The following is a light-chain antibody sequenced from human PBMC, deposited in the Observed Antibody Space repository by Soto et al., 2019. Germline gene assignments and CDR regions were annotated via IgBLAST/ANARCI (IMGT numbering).Light chain of an antibody. CDR3: QQRSNWWT. V-gene: IGKV3-11*01. J-gene: IGKJ1*01. CDR1: QSVSSY. CDR2: DAS. Sequence: EIVLTQSPGTLSLSPGERATLSCRASQSVSSYLAWYQQKPGQAPRLLIYDASNRATGIPARFSGSGSGTDFTLTISSLEAEGFAVYYCQQRSNWWTFGQGTKVDIK.